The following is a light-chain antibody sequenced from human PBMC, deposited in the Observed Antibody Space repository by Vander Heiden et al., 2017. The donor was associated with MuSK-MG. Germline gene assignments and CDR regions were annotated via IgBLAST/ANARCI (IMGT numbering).Light chain of an antibody. CDR3: CSYAGSSTVV. CDR1: SSDVGSYNL. V-gene: IGLV2-23*01. CDR2: EGS. Sequence: QSALTQPASVSGSPGQSITISCTGTSSDVGSYNLVSWYQQHPGKAPKLMIYEGSKRPSGVSNRFSGSKSGNKDSLTISGLHAEDEADYDCCSYAGSSTVVFGGGTKLTVL. J-gene: IGLJ3*02.